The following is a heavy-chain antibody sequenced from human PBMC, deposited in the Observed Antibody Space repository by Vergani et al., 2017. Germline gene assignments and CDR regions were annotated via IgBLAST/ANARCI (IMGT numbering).Heavy chain of an antibody. V-gene: IGHV4-39*01. CDR3: ARHLSGYSYSVFDY. CDR1: GGSISSSSYY. D-gene: IGHD5-18*01. CDR2: LYASGST. J-gene: IGHJ4*02. Sequence: QLQLQESGPGLVKPSETLSLTCTVSGGSISSSSYYWGWIRQPPGKGREWIGSLYASGSTYYSPSLKSRVAISIDTSTNHFSLRRSSVTAADTAVYYCARHLSGYSYSVFDYWGQGREVTVSS.